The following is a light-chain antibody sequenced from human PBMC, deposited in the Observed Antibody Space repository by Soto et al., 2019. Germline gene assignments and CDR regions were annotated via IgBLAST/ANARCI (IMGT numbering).Light chain of an antibody. Sequence: EMLMTQSPATLSVTPGERSTVSCGTSQSVSSILARYRQKPGQAPRLLICGACTRATGIPARFSGSGSGTDFTLTISSLEPEDFGVYYCQQRSNWPPVTFGGGTKVDIK. CDR2: GAC. V-gene: IGKV3-11*01. J-gene: IGKJ4*01. CDR3: QQRSNWPPVT. CDR1: QSVSSI.